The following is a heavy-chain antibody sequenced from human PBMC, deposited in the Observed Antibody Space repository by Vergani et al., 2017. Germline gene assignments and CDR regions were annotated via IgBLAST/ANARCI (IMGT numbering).Heavy chain of an antibody. CDR1: GGSFSGCY. J-gene: IGHJ4*02. CDR2: INHSGST. V-gene: IGHV4-34*01. D-gene: IGHD1-7*01. Sequence: QVQLQQWGAGLLKPSETLSLTCAVYGGSFSGCYWSWIRQPPGKGLEWIGEINHSGSTNYNPSLKSRVTISVDTSKNQFSLKLSSVTAADTAVYYCARDKLAFDYWGQGTLVTVSS. CDR3: ARDKLAFDY.